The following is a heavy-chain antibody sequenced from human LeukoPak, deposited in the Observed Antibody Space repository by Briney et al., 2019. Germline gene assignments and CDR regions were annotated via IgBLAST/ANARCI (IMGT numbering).Heavy chain of an antibody. CDR1: GGSISSGGSY. V-gene: IGHV4-31*03. Sequence: PSETLSLTCTVSGGSISSGGSYWTWLRQHPGKGLEWIGYIYYTGNTYYNTSLKSRVTISVDTSKNQFSLKLSSVTAADTAVYYCARRNYFDSSGYVTGFDPWGQGTLVTVSS. CDR3: ARRNYFDSSGYVTGFDP. CDR2: IYYTGNT. J-gene: IGHJ5*02. D-gene: IGHD3-22*01.